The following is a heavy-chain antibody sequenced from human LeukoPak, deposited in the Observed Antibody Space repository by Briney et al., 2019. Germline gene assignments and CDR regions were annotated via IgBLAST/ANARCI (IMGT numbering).Heavy chain of an antibody. D-gene: IGHD3-3*01. J-gene: IGHJ5*02. CDR3: ARGFWSGYYNSNWFDP. Sequence: SETLSLTCTVSGGSISSYYWSWIRQPPGKGLEWIGYIYHSGSTNYNPSLKGRVTISVDRFKNHFSLKLKSVTAADTAVYYCARGFWSGYYNSNWFDPWGQGTLVTVSS. CDR2: IYHSGST. V-gene: IGHV4-59*12. CDR1: GGSISSYY.